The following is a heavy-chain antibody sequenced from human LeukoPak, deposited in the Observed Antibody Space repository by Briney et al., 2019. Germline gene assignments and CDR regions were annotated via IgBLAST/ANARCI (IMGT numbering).Heavy chain of an antibody. CDR2: IYYSGST. CDR1: GGSISSYY. V-gene: IGHV4-59*01. J-gene: IGHJ6*02. CDR3: AGGARDSSSWYADYYYYYGMDV. Sequence: PSETLSLTCTVSGGSISSYYLSLIRQPPRKGLEWIGYIYYSGSTNYNPSLKSRVTISVDTSKNQFCLKMSSVTAADTAVYYCAGGARDSSSWYADYYYYYGMDVWGQGTTVTVSS. D-gene: IGHD6-13*01.